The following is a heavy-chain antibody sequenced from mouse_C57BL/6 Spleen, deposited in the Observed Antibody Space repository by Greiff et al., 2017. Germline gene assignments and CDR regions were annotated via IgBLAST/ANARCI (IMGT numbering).Heavy chain of an antibody. Sequence: VKLQESGAELVKPGASVKISCKASGYAFSSYWMNWVKQRPGKGLEWIGQIYPGDGDTNYNGKFKGKATLTADKSSSTAYMQLSSLTSEDSAVYFCAREEVTTGFAYWGQGTLVTVSA. CDR3: AREEVTTGFAY. J-gene: IGHJ3*01. CDR1: GYAFSSYW. CDR2: IYPGDGDT. V-gene: IGHV1-80*01. D-gene: IGHD2-2*01.